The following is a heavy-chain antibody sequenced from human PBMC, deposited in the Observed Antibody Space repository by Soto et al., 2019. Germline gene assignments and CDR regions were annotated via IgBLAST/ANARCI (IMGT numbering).Heavy chain of an antibody. Sequence: PSETLSLTCAVSGGSISSGGYSWSWIRQPPGKGLEWIGYIYHSGSTYYNPSLKSRVTISVDRPKNQFSLKLSSVTAADTAVYYCCGGRSSAHSDWFDPWGQGTLVTVSS. J-gene: IGHJ5*02. CDR1: GGSISSGGYS. V-gene: IGHV4-30-2*01. D-gene: IGHD3-16*01. CDR2: IYHSGST. CDR3: CGGRSSAHSDWFDP.